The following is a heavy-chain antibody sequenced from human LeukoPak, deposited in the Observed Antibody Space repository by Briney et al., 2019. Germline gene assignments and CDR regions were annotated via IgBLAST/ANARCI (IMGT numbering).Heavy chain of an antibody. V-gene: IGHV4-39*07. D-gene: IGHD5-18*01. CDR3: AREPSRGYSYGPPVQYFDY. Sequence: PSETLSLTCTVSGGSISSSSYHWGWIRQPPGKGLEWIGSIYHSGSTYYNPSLKSRVTISVDTSKNQFSLKLSSVTAADTAVYYCAREPSRGYSYGPPVQYFDYWGQGTLVTVSS. CDR1: GGSISSSSYH. CDR2: IYHSGST. J-gene: IGHJ4*02.